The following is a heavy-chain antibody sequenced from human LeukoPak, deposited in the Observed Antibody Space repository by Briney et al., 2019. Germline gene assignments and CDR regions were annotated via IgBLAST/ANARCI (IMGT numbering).Heavy chain of an antibody. CDR1: GFTVGSNY. J-gene: IGHJ4*02. D-gene: IGHD5-18*01. CDR2: IYSGGST. V-gene: IGHV3-66*01. CDR3: ARVGDVDTAMVDY. Sequence: GGSLRPSCAASGFTVGSNYMSWVRQAPGKGLEWVSVIYSGGSTYYADSVKGRFTISRDNSKNTLYLQMNSLRAEDTAVYYCARVGDVDTAMVDYWGQGTLVTVSS.